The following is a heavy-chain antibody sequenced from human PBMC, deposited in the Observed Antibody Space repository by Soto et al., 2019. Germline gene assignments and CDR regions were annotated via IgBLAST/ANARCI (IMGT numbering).Heavy chain of an antibody. CDR1: GGSISSGGYY. CDR2: IYYSGST. J-gene: IGHJ5*02. D-gene: IGHD3-10*01. CDR3: ARGRITMVRGVYNWFDP. Sequence: QVQLQESGPGLVKPSQTLSLTCTVSGGSISSGGYYWSWIRQHPGKGLEWIGYIYYSGSTYYNPSLKSRVTISVDTSKNQFSLKLSSVTAADTAVYYCARGRITMVRGVYNWFDPWGQGTLVTVSS. V-gene: IGHV4-31*03.